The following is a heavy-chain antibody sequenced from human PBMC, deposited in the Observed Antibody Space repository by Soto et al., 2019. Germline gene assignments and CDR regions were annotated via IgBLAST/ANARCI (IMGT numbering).Heavy chain of an antibody. J-gene: IGHJ6*02. V-gene: IGHV1-2*02. D-gene: IGHD3-10*01. CDR3: ATMGQETTFYGSGSGFDMDV. Sequence: VKVSCKASGYTFTDYYIHWVRQAPGQGLEWMGWINPNSGGTHYAQNFQGRVTVTRDESTRTGYMELSSLKSEDTAVYYCATMGQETTFYGSGSGFDMDVWGQGTPVTVSS. CDR2: INPNSGGT. CDR1: GYTFTDYY.